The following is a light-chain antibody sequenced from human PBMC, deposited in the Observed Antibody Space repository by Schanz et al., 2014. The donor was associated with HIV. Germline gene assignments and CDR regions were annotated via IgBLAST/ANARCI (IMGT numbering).Light chain of an antibody. CDR3: ASWNVSLNGRV. V-gene: IGLV1-44*01. CDR1: SSNIGTNG. CDR2: SGN. Sequence: QSVLTQPPSASGTPGQTVTISCSGSSSNIGTNGVNWYQQPPGKAPKLLIYSGNQRPSGVPDRFSGSKSGTSASLAISGLQSEDEADYYCASWNVSLNGRVFGGGTKLTVL. J-gene: IGLJ3*02.